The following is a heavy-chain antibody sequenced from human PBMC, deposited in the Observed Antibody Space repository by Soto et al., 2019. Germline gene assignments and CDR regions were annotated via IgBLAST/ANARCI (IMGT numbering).Heavy chain of an antibody. CDR1: GYTFTSYG. CDR2: ISAYNGNT. D-gene: IGHD6-13*01. CDR3: ARTDSSWYLYYYYGMDV. J-gene: IGHJ6*02. Sequence: GASVKVSCKASGYTFTSYGISWVRQAPGQGLEWMGWISAYNGNTNYAQKLQGRVTMTTDTSTSTAYMELRSLRSDDTAVYYCARTDSSWYLYYYYGMDVWGQGTTVTVSS. V-gene: IGHV1-18*01.